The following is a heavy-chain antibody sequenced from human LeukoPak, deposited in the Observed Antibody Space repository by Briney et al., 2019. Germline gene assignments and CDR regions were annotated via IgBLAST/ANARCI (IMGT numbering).Heavy chain of an antibody. CDR2: INHSGST. J-gene: IGHJ4*02. D-gene: IGHD1-26*01. V-gene: IGHV4-34*01. CDR3: ARDYAMSGSCFDY. Sequence: SETLSLTCAVYGGSFSGYYRSWIRHPPGKGLEGIGEINHSGSTNYNPSLKSRVTISVDTSKNQFSLKLSSVTAADTAVYSCARDYAMSGSCFDYWGQGTLVTVSS. CDR1: GGSFSGYY.